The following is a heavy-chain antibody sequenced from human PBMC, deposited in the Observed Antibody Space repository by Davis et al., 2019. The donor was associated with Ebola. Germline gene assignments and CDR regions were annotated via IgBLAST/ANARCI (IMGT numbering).Heavy chain of an antibody. Sequence: MPSETLSLTCTVSGGSISSYYWSWIRQPPGKGLEWIGYIYYSGSTNYNPSLKSRVTISVDTSKNQFSLKLSSVTAADTAVYYCARDCAMGYCSSTSSWYNWFDPWGQGTLVTVSS. CDR3: ARDCAMGYCSSTSSWYNWFDP. CDR2: IYYSGST. V-gene: IGHV4-59*01. D-gene: IGHD2-2*01. J-gene: IGHJ5*02. CDR1: GGSISSYY.